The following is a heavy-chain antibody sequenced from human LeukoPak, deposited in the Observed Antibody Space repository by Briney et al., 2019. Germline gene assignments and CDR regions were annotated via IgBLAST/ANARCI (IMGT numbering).Heavy chain of an antibody. D-gene: IGHD6-19*01. CDR1: GGSFSGYY. CDR3: ARGVSGWYVHIFDY. CDR2: INHSGST. V-gene: IGHV4-34*01. Sequence: SETLSLTCAVDGGSFSGYYWSWIRQPPGKGLEWIGEINHSGSTNYNPSLKSRVTISVDTSKNQFSLKLSSVTAADTAVYYCARGVSGWYVHIFDYWGQGTLVTVSS. J-gene: IGHJ4*02.